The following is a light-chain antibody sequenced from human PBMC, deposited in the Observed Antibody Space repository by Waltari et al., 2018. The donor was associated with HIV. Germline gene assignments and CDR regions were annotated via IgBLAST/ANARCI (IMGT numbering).Light chain of an antibody. V-gene: IGLV3-25*03. CDR2: KIN. Sequence: SYELTQPPPVSVSPGQTARITCPGAAMPNHYASGYQQRAGQPPVPLIFKINKRPSGIPQRFSGASSGTTVTLTISGVQAEDEADYYCQSADNSGSYSVVFGGGTKLSVL. J-gene: IGLJ2*01. CDR3: QSADNSGSYSVV. CDR1: AMPNHY.